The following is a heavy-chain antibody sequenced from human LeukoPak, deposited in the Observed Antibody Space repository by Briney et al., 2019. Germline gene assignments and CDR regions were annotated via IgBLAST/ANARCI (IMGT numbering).Heavy chain of an antibody. Sequence: GGSLRLSCAASGFTFSSYGMHWVRQAPGKGLEWVAVVWYDGSNKYCADSMKGRFTISRDNSKNTLYLQMNSLRAEDTAIYYCARGSNSWVVMDYWGQGTLVTVSS. J-gene: IGHJ4*02. CDR1: GFTFSSYG. CDR3: ARGSNSWVVMDY. V-gene: IGHV3-33*01. D-gene: IGHD6-13*01. CDR2: VWYDGSNK.